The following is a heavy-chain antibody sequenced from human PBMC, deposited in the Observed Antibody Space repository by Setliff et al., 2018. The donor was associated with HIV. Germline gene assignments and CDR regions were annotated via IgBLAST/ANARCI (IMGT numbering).Heavy chain of an antibody. D-gene: IGHD6-19*01. J-gene: IGHJ4*02. Sequence: ASVKVSCKASGYTFTSFGISWVRQAPGQGLEWMGRVSAYNGNTDHAQRLQGRVTMTTDTSTRTAYMELRSLRSDDTAVYYCARAAVAGPWRKLDYWGQGTLVTVSS. CDR1: GYTFTSFG. CDR2: VSAYNGNT. V-gene: IGHV1-18*01. CDR3: ARAAVAGPWRKLDY.